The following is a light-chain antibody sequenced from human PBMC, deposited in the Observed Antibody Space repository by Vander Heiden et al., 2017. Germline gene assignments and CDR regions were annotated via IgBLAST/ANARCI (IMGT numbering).Light chain of an antibody. CDR2: GAS. CDR1: QSVSSN. V-gene: IGKV3-15*01. Sequence: EIVMTQSPATLSVSPGERATLSCRASQSVSSNLAWYQQKPGQAPRLLIYGASTRATGIPARFSGSGSGTEFTLTISSLHSEDFAVYYCQQYNNGPRTFGQGTKVEIK. J-gene: IGKJ1*01. CDR3: QQYNNGPRT.